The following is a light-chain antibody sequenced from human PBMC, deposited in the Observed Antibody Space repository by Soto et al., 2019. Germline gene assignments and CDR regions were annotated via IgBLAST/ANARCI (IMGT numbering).Light chain of an antibody. CDR3: QQYNNWLT. CDR1: QSVGRN. V-gene: IGKV3-15*01. CDR2: GTS. Sequence: EIVMTQSPVALSVSPGERAALSCRASQSVGRNFAWYQQRPGQAPRVLIYGTSTKATGVPARFSGSGSGTDFTLTIRSLQSEDVALCYCQQYNNWLTFGGGTKVEIK. J-gene: IGKJ4*01.